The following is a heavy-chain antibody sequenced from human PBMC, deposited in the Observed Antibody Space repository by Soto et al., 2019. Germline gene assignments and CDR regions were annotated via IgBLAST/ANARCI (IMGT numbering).Heavy chain of an antibody. J-gene: IGHJ4*02. V-gene: IGHV4-31*03. D-gene: IGHD3-22*01. CDR3: ALRSMAVVPEY. CDR1: GGSISRGGYY. CDR2: IYYSGST. Sequence: SETLSLTCTVSGGSISRGGYYWSWIRQHPGKGLEWIGYIYYSGSTYYNPSLKSRVTISVDTSTNQCSLTLSSMTAADTAVYYCALRSMAVVPEYWGQGTLVTVSS.